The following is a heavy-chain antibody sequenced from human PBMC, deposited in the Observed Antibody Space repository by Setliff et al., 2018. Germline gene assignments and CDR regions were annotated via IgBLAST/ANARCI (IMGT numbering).Heavy chain of an antibody. CDR3: ARHSSRPY. CDR2: IYHSGST. CDR1: GYSISSGCY. Sequence: PSETLSLTCAVSGYSISSGCYWGWIRQPPGKGLEWIGSIYHSGSTYYNPSLKSRVTISVDTSKNQFSLKLSSVTAADTAVYYCARHSSRPYWGQGTLVTVSS. J-gene: IGHJ4*02. V-gene: IGHV4-38-2*01.